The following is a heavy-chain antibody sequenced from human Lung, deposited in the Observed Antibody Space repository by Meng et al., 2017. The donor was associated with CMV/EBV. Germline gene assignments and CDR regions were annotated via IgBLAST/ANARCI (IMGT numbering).Heavy chain of an antibody. D-gene: IGHD1-1*01. Sequence: ASXXVSXKASGYVLTGYYIHWVRQAPGQGLEWMGWINPNSGDAAYAQEFQGRVTMTRDTSISTVYMELRRLRSDDTALYYCARPLGFALLDNDAFDVWGQGTMVTVSS. CDR2: INPNSGDA. CDR1: GYVLTGYY. CDR3: ARPLGFALLDNDAFDV. J-gene: IGHJ3*01. V-gene: IGHV1-2*02.